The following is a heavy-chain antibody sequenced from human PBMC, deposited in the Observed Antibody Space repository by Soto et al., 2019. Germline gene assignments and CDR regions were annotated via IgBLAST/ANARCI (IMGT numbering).Heavy chain of an antibody. V-gene: IGHV1-18*01. Sequence: QVQLVQSGAEVKKPGASVKVSCKPSGYTFTSYGISWVRQAPGQGLEWMGWISAYNGNTNYAQKLQGRLTMTTDTPTSTAYMERRSLRSDDTAVYYCARDGLSDGEYYYYGMDVWGQGTTVTVSS. J-gene: IGHJ6*02. CDR2: ISAYNGNT. CDR1: GYTFTSYG. D-gene: IGHD3-10*01. CDR3: ARDGLSDGEYYYYGMDV.